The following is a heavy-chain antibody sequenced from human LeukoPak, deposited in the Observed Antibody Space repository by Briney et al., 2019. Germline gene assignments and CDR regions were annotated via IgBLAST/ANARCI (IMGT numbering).Heavy chain of an antibody. J-gene: IGHJ3*02. Sequence: SETLSLTCTVSGGSISSSSYYWGWIRQPPGKGLEWIGSIYYSGSTNYNPSLKSRVTMPVDTSKNQFPLKLSSVTAADTAVYYCARGGSSGWTAHDAFDIWGQGTMVTVSS. CDR3: ARGGSSGWTAHDAFDI. CDR1: GGSISSSSYY. D-gene: IGHD6-19*01. V-gene: IGHV4-39*06. CDR2: IYYSGST.